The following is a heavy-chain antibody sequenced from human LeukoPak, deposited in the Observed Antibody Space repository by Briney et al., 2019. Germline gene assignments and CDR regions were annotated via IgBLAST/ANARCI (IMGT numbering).Heavy chain of an antibody. J-gene: IGHJ4*02. CDR1: GFTFSSYS. Sequence: GGSLRLSCAASGFTFSSYSMNWVRQAPGKGLEWVSYISSSSSTIYYADSVKGRFTISRDNAKNSLYLQMNSLRAEDTAVYYCASLEPFIAAAGTLLFDYWGQGTLVTVSS. CDR3: ASLEPFIAAAGTLLFDY. D-gene: IGHD6-13*01. CDR2: ISSSSSTI. V-gene: IGHV3-48*01.